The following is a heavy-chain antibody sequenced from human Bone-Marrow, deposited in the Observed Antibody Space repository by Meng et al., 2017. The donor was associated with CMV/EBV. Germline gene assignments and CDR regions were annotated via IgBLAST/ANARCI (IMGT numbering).Heavy chain of an antibody. CDR3: AREALSRGSGSYRAFDI. CDR1: GYTFTGYY. CDR2: INPNSGGT. V-gene: IGHV1-2*02. D-gene: IGHD3-10*01. J-gene: IGHJ3*02. Sequence: ASVKVSCKASGYTFTGYYMHWVRQAPGQGLEWMGWINPNSGGTNYAQKFQGRVTMTRDTSISTAYMELSRLRSDDTAVYYCAREALSRGSGSYRAFDIWGQGTMVTVSS.